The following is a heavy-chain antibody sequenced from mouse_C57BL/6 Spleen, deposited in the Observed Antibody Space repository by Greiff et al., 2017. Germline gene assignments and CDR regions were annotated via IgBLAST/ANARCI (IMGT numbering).Heavy chain of an antibody. CDR3: ARLEATYYSNFAWFAY. CDR2: INPNNGGT. J-gene: IGHJ3*01. D-gene: IGHD2-5*01. CDR1: GYTFTDYN. V-gene: IGHV1-22*01. Sequence: EVQGVESGPELVKPGASVKMSCKASGYTFTDYNMHWVKQSHGKSLEWIGYINPNNGGTSYNQKFKGKATLTVNKSSSTAYMELRSLTSEDSAVYYCARLEATYYSNFAWFAYWGQGTLVTVSA.